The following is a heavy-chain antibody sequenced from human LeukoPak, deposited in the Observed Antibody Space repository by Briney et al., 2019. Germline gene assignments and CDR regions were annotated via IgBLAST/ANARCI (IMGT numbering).Heavy chain of an antibody. CDR2: VYYGRSP. Sequence: SETLSLTCTVSGDSVSRSTYYWAWLRQPPGKGLEWIGSVYYGRSPYFNPSLESRATISVDTSKNHFSLKMSSVTAADTAVYYCARSSGTGTFSYWGQGTLVTVSS. J-gene: IGHJ4*02. V-gene: IGHV4-39*02. CDR1: GDSVSRSTYY. CDR3: ARSSGTGTFSY. D-gene: IGHD6-25*01.